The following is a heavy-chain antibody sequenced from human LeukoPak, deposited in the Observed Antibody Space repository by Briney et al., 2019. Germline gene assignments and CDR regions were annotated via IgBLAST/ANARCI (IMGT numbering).Heavy chain of an antibody. CDR2: IYPSDSDT. CDR3: ARQNNPGSFNY. J-gene: IGHJ4*02. CDR1: GYSFTSYW. D-gene: IGHD1-14*01. Sequence: ESLKISCRASGYSFTSYWIGWLRQMPAKSVKWMGIIYPSDSDTRYSPSFQGQHTISADKSISTAYQQWSSLKASDTAIYYCARQNNPGSFNYWGQGTQLTVSS. V-gene: IGHV5-51*01.